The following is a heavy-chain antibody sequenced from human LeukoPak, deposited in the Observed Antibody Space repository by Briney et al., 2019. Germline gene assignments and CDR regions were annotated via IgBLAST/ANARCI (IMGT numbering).Heavy chain of an antibody. J-gene: IGHJ4*02. D-gene: IGHD6-19*01. CDR3: ARDRGGSSGWSGVGY. Sequence: GGSLRLSCAASGFTFSIYWMTWVRQAPGKGLEWVANIKQDGTEKYYVDSVKGRFTISRDNAKNSLFLQMNSLRADDTAVYYCARDRGGSSGWSGVGYWGQGTLVTVSS. CDR1: GFTFSIYW. V-gene: IGHV3-7*01. CDR2: IKQDGTEK.